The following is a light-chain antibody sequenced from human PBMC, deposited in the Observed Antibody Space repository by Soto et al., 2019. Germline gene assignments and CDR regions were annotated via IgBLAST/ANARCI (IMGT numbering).Light chain of an antibody. Sequence: EIVLTQSPGTLSLSPGERATLSCRASQSVSSSYLAWYQQKPGQAPRLLIYGASSRATDIPDRFSCSGSGTDFTLTISRLEPEDFAVYYCQQYGSPWTFGQGTKVEIK. CDR1: QSVSSSY. CDR3: QQYGSPWT. J-gene: IGKJ1*01. V-gene: IGKV3-20*01. CDR2: GAS.